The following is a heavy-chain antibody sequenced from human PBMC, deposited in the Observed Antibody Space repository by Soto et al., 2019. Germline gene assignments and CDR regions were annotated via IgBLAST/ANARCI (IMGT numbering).Heavy chain of an antibody. J-gene: IGHJ4*02. V-gene: IGHV6-1*01. CDR2: TYYRSQWHY. D-gene: IGHD4-4*01. CDR3: VRLVGNSWLDY. Sequence: QVQLQQSGPGLVKPSQTLSLTCAIYGDSVSSNSVVWNWIRQSPSRGLEWLGRTYYRSQWHYEXAXFXQSXIRIDPDTSKNQVSLQLDSVSPEDSAVYYCVRLVGNSWLDYWGQGTLVTVSS. CDR1: GDSVSSNSVV.